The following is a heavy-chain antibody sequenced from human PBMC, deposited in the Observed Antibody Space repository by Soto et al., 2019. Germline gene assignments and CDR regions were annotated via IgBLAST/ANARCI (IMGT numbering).Heavy chain of an antibody. CDR3: AKCNSIYDWYFDL. CDR2: ISGSGGST. CDR1: GFTFSSSA. J-gene: IGHJ2*01. Sequence: EVQLLESGGGLVQPGGSLRLSCAASGFTFSSSAMSWVRQAPGKGLEWVSAISGSGGSTYYADSVKGRFTISRDNSKNTLYLQMNSLRAEDTAVYYCAKCNSIYDWYFDLWGRGTLVTVSS. D-gene: IGHD4-4*01. V-gene: IGHV3-23*01.